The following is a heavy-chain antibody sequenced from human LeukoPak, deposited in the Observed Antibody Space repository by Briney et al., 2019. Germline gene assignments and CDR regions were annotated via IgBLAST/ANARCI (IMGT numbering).Heavy chain of an antibody. J-gene: IGHJ3*02. Sequence: GESLKISCKGSGYSFTTYWIGWGRQMPGKGLEWMGIIYPGDSDTRYSPSFQGQVTISADKSISTAYLQWSSLKASDTAMYYCARPPVATAVDAFDIWGQGTMVTVSS. D-gene: IGHD5-12*01. CDR1: GYSFTTYW. CDR2: IYPGDSDT. CDR3: ARPPVATAVDAFDI. V-gene: IGHV5-51*01.